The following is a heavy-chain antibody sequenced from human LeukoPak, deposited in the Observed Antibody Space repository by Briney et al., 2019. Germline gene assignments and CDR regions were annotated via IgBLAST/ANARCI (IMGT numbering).Heavy chain of an antibody. D-gene: IGHD3-3*01. CDR1: GFTFSSYS. J-gene: IGHJ4*02. Sequence: GGSLRLSCAASGFTFSSYSMNWVRQAPGKGLEWVSYISSGSSTTYYADSVKGRFTISKDNAKNSLFLQMNSLRAEDTAVYYCARDPESGYHYFDYWGQGTLATVS. CDR2: ISSGSSTT. CDR3: ARDPESGYHYFDY. V-gene: IGHV3-48*01.